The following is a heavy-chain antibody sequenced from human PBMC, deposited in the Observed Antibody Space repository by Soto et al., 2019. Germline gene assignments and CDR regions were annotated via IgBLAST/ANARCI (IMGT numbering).Heavy chain of an antibody. Sequence: GGSLRLSSAASGFTFTRYSMNWVRQAPGKGLEWVSSISSTTNYIYYGDSMKGRFTISRDNAKNSLYLEMNSLRAEDTAVYYCARESEDLTSNFDYWGQGTLVTVSS. CDR1: GFTFTRYS. J-gene: IGHJ4*02. V-gene: IGHV3-21*06. CDR3: ARESEDLTSNFDY. CDR2: ISSTTNYI.